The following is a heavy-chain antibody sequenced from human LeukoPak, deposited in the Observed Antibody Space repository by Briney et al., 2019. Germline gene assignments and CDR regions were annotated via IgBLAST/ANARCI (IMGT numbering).Heavy chain of an antibody. CDR1: GFTLSNHW. Sequence: PGGSLRLSCAASGFTLSNHWMHWVRQAPGKGLVWVSCINTDGSTAIYADSVKGRFTISRDNAKNTLFLQMNSLRAEDTAVYYCARPEGQQLVRLDYFDHWGQGILVTVSP. D-gene: IGHD6-13*01. CDR3: ARPEGQQLVRLDYFDH. J-gene: IGHJ4*02. CDR2: INTDGSTA. V-gene: IGHV3-74*01.